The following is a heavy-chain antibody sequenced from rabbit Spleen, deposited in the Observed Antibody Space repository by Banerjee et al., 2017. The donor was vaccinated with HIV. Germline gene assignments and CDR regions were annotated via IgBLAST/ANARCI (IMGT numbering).Heavy chain of an antibody. J-gene: IGHJ3*01. V-gene: IGHV1S47*01. D-gene: IGHD8-1*01. CDR2: IDLLFGTT. CDR3: ARDGAGGSYFAL. CDR1: GFDFSRTG. Sequence: QEQLVESGGGLVQPGGSLKLSCKASGFDFSRTGVSWVRQAPGKGLEWIGYIDLLFGTTYYANWVNGRFTISSHDAQNTLYLQLRSLTAADTATYFCARDGAGGSYFALWGQGTLVTVS.